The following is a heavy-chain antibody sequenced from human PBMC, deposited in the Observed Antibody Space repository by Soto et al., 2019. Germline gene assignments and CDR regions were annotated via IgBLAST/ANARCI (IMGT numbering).Heavy chain of an antibody. V-gene: IGHV4-4*02. D-gene: IGHD3-16*01. Sequence: PSETLSLTCSGYGDSITNNPWWSWVRQPPGKGPELSGKIYHTGIANYNPSLESRVAFSVDKSKNQFSLSLTSVTAADTAVYYCVSKLGPYYYGLDVWGQGTTVTVSS. CDR3: VSKLGPYYYGLDV. CDR2: IYHTGIA. J-gene: IGHJ6*02. CDR1: GDSITNNPW.